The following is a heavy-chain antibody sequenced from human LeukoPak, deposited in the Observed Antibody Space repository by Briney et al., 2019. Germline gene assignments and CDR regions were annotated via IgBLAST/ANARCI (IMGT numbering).Heavy chain of an antibody. Sequence: ASVKVSCKASGYTFTSYAMHWVRQAPGQRLEWMGWINAGNGNTKYSQKFQGRVTITRDTSASTAYMELSSLRSEDTAVYYCARGGGSRFYDNLTGYYNGAFDIWGQGTMDTVSS. D-gene: IGHD3-9*01. CDR1: GYTFTSYA. CDR3: ARGGGSRFYDNLTGYYNGAFDI. J-gene: IGHJ3*02. V-gene: IGHV1-3*01. CDR2: INAGNGNT.